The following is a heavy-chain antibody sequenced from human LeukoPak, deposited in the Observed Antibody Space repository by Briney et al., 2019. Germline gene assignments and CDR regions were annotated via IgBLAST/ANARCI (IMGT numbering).Heavy chain of an antibody. CDR3: ARDGIAAHWFDP. Sequence: SETLSLTCTVSGGSISSYYWSWIRQPPGKGLEWIGSIYYSGSTYYNPSLKSRVTISVDTSKNQFSLKLSSVTAADTAVYYCARDGIAAHWFDPWGQGTLVTVSS. J-gene: IGHJ5*02. V-gene: IGHV4-39*07. CDR1: GGSISSYY. D-gene: IGHD6-13*01. CDR2: IYYSGST.